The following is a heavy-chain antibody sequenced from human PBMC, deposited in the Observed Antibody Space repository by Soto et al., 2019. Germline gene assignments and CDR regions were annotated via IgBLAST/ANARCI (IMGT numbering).Heavy chain of an antibody. J-gene: IGHJ4*02. CDR1: GFAFSSYG. V-gene: IGHV3-33*01. CDR3: ARDNDRNSRYSQLDY. CDR2: VWDDGSKR. Sequence: QVQLVESGGGVVQPGKSLRLSCAASGFAFSSYGIHWVRQAPGKGLEWVAVVWDDGSKRFYADSVKGRFSISRDSSKNTVYLEMNSLRVEDTAVYYCARDNDRNSRYSQLDYWGQGTLVTVSS. D-gene: IGHD2-15*01.